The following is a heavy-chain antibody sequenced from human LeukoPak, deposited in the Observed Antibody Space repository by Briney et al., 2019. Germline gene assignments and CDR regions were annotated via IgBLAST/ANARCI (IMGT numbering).Heavy chain of an antibody. V-gene: IGHV1-18*01. CDR1: GYTFTSYG. CDR3: ARDGPIVVVPAGYDY. D-gene: IGHD2-2*01. J-gene: IGHJ4*02. CDR2: ISAYNGNT. Sequence: ASVKVSCKASGYTFTSYGISWVRQAPGQGLEWMGWISAYNGNTNYAQKLQGRVTMTTDTSTSTAYMELRSLRSDDTAVYYCARDGPIVVVPAGYDYWGQGTLVTVSP.